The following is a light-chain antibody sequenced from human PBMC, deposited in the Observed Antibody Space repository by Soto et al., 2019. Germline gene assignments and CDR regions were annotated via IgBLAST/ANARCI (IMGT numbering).Light chain of an antibody. CDR1: QSISSY. V-gene: IGKV1-39*01. CDR3: QQSYSTLPYT. Sequence: DIPMTQSPSSLSASVGDRVTITCRASQSISSYLNWYQQKPGKAPKLLIYAASSLQSGVPSRFGGSGSGTDFTLTISSLQPEDFATYYCQQSYSTLPYTFGQGTKLEIK. CDR2: AAS. J-gene: IGKJ2*01.